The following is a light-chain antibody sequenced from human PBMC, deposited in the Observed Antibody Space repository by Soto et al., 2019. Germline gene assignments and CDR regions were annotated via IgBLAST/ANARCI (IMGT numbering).Light chain of an antibody. CDR2: KAS. V-gene: IGKV1-5*03. Sequence: DIQMTQSPSTLSASVGDRVTITFRASQSISSWLSWYQQKPGKAPNLLIYKASSLESGVPSRFSGSGSGTEFTLTISSLQPDDFATYYCQQYNSYSTFGQGTRLEIK. CDR1: QSISSW. CDR3: QQYNSYST. J-gene: IGKJ5*01.